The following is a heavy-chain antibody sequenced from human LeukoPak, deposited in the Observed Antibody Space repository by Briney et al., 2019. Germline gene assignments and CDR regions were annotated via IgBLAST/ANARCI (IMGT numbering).Heavy chain of an antibody. CDR2: ISSSSSYI. Sequence: GGSLRLSCAASGFTFSSYSMNWVRQAPGKGLEWVSSISSSSSYIYYADSVKGRFTISRDNAKNSLYLQMNSLRAEDTAVYYCARDWGDIVVVPAAIYDPIYGMDVWGQGTTVTVSS. CDR1: GFTFSSYS. CDR3: ARDWGDIVVVPAAIYDPIYGMDV. D-gene: IGHD2-2*01. J-gene: IGHJ6*02. V-gene: IGHV3-21*01.